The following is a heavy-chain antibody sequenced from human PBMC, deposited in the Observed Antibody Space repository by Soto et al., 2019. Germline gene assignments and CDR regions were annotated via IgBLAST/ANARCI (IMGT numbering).Heavy chain of an antibody. J-gene: IGHJ4*02. CDR2: ISYDGSNK. Sequence: XGSLRLSCAASGFTFSSYAMHWVRQAPGKGLEWVAVISYDGSNKYYADSVKGRFTISRDNSKNTLYLQMKSLRAEDTAVYYCARWPLYDSSGYYYFDYWGQGTLVTVSS. CDR3: ARWPLYDSSGYYYFDY. D-gene: IGHD3-22*01. V-gene: IGHV3-30-3*01. CDR1: GFTFSSYA.